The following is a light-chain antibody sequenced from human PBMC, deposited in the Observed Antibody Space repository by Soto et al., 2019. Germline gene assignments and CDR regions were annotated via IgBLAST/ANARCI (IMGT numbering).Light chain of an antibody. J-gene: IGKJ5*01. CDR2: AAS. V-gene: IGKV1-12*01. Sequence: DIQMTQSPSSVSASVGDRVTITCRASQGISSWLAWYQQKPGKAPKLLIYAASSLQSGVPSRFSGSGSGTEFTLTISDLQSEDAAVYFCQQYNDWPRTFGQGTRLEIK. CDR3: QQYNDWPRT. CDR1: QGISSW.